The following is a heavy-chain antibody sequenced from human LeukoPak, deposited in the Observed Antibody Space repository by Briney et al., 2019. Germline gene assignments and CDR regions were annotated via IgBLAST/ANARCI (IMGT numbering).Heavy chain of an antibody. CDR2: IWHDGSNE. D-gene: IGHD2-2*01. Sequence: PGGSLRLSCAASGFTFSSYGMHWVRQAPGKGLEWVARIWHDGSNEYHADSVKGRFTISRDDSKNTLYLQMNSLRAEDTAVYFCARGRRACSSTTCYSWFDPWGQGTLVTVSS. V-gene: IGHV3-33*01. J-gene: IGHJ5*02. CDR1: GFTFSSYG. CDR3: ARGRRACSSTTCYSWFDP.